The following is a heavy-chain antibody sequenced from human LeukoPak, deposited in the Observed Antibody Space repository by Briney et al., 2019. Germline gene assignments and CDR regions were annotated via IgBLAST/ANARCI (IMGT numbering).Heavy chain of an antibody. Sequence: ASVKVSCKASGYTFTGYYMHWVRQAPGQGLEWMGWINPNSGGTNYAQKFQGRVTMTRDTSISTAYMELSRLRSDDTAVYYCARERTVTQRPLGYWGQGTLVTVSS. CDR2: INPNSGGT. CDR3: ARERTVTQRPLGY. J-gene: IGHJ4*02. V-gene: IGHV1-2*02. CDR1: GYTFTGYY. D-gene: IGHD4-17*01.